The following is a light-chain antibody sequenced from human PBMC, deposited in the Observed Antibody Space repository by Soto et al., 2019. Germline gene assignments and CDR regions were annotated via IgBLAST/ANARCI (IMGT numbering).Light chain of an antibody. CDR2: DVS. V-gene: IGKV3-15*01. J-gene: IGKJ5*01. CDR1: QGVTTN. CDR3: QQYNNWPFS. Sequence: VLTQSPASLSVSPGERVTLSCRAGQGVTTNFAWYQQKSGQSPRLLIYDVSTRATGVPARFSGTGSETDFTLTISGLQSEDSAVYFCQQYNNWPFSFGQGTRLEIK.